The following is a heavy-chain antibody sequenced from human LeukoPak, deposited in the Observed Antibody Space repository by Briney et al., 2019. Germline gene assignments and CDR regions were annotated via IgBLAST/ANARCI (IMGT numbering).Heavy chain of an antibody. D-gene: IGHD6-13*01. J-gene: IGHJ4*02. CDR2: IYYSGST. Sequence: PSETLSLTCTVSGGSISSSSYYWGWIRQPPGKGLEWIGSIYYSGSTYYNPSLKSRVTISVDTSKNQFSLKRSSVTAADTAVYYCASDDGYSSSWGQGTLVTVSS. CDR3: ASDDGYSSS. V-gene: IGHV4-39*01. CDR1: GGSISSSSYY.